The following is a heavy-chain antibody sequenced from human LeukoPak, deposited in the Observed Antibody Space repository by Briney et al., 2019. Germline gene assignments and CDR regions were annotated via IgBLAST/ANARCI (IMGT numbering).Heavy chain of an antibody. V-gene: IGHV3-33*01. CDR3: ALLNYGGNHGVDY. CDR1: GFTFSSYG. D-gene: IGHD4-23*01. CDR2: IWYDGSNK. J-gene: IGHJ4*02. Sequence: GRSLRLSCAAPGFTFSSYGMHWVRQAPGKGLEWVAVIWYDGSNKYYADSVKGRFTISRDNSKNTLYLPMNSLRAEDTAVYYCALLNYGGNHGVDYWGQGTLVTVSS.